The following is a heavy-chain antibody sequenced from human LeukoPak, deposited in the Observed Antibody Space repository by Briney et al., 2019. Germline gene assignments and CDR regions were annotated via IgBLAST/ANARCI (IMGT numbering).Heavy chain of an antibody. CDR3: ARGYSSALEY. V-gene: IGHV3-11*04. J-gene: IGHJ4*02. D-gene: IGHD6-19*01. CDR1: GGSITNYY. CDR2: ISSSSSTI. Sequence: LSLTCTLSGGSITNYYWSWIRQAPGKGLEWVSYISSSSSTIYYADSVKGRFTISRDNAKNSLYLQMNSLRVEDTAVYYCARGYSSALEYWGQGTLVTVSS.